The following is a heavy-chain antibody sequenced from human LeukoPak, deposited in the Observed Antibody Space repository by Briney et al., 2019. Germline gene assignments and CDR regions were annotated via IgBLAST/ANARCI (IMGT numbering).Heavy chain of an antibody. V-gene: IGHV3-23*01. CDR2: ISGSGGTT. D-gene: IGHD1-26*01. CDR1: RFTFSSYA. Sequence: GGSLRLSCAASRFTFSSYAMSWVRQAPGKGLEWVSSISGSGGTTYYAESVEGRITISRDNSKNTLYLQMNSLRAEDTAIYYCAKALGGSGSYRNWFDPWGQGTLVTVSS. J-gene: IGHJ5*02. CDR3: AKALGGSGSYRNWFDP.